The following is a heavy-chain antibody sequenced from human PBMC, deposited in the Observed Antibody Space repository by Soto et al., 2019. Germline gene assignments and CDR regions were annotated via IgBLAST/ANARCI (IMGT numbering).Heavy chain of an antibody. CDR3: ARDRHSSSWYDY. CDR1: GFTFSSYG. D-gene: IGHD6-13*01. V-gene: IGHV3-33*01. J-gene: IGHJ4*02. Sequence: QVQLVESGGGVVQPGRSLRLSCAASGFTFSSYGMHWVRQAPGKGLEWVGVIWYDGSNKYYADSVKGRFTISRDNSKNTLYLQMNSLRAEDTAVYYCARDRHSSSWYDYWGQGTLVTVSS. CDR2: IWYDGSNK.